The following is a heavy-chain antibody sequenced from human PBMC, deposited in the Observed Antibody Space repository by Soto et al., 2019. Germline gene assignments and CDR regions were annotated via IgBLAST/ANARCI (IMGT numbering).Heavy chain of an antibody. CDR3: AQDRGTGSYLDY. CDR2: ISGSGGST. V-gene: IGHV3-23*01. CDR1: GFTFSSYA. D-gene: IGHD2-8*02. Sequence: GGSLRLSCAASGFTFSSYAMSWVRQAPGEGLEWVSAISGSGGSTYYADSVKGRFTISRDNSKNTLYLQMNSLRAEDTAVYCCAQDRGTGSYLDYWGQGTLVTVSS. J-gene: IGHJ4*02.